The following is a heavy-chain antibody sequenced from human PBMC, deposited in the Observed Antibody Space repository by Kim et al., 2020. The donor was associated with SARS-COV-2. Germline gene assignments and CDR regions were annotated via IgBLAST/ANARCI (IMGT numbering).Heavy chain of an antibody. Sequence: GGSLRLSCAASGFTFSSYGMHWVRQAPGKGLEWVAVIWYDGSNKYYADSVKGRFTISRDNSKNTLYLQMNSLRAEDTAVYYCARQGGSRHYYYYGMDVWGQGTTVTVSS. J-gene: IGHJ6*02. CDR3: ARQGGSRHYYYYGMDV. CDR2: IWYDGSNK. CDR1: GFTFSSYG. V-gene: IGHV3-33*01. D-gene: IGHD6-13*01.